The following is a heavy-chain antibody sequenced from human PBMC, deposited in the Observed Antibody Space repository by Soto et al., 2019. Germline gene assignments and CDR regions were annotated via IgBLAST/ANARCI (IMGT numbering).Heavy chain of an antibody. V-gene: IGHV3-73*02. CDR1: GFTFSDSP. D-gene: IGHD3-10*01. CDR3: TRGVWFGTNYGLDV. Sequence: EVQLVESGGGLVQPGGSLRLSCAASGFTFSDSPIHWVRQASGKGLEWVGRIKTKAESYATASIEGRFTISRDDLKNTAYLQMNSLKPEDTAVYYCTRGVWFGTNYGLDVWGQGTAVAVSS. CDR2: IKTKAESYAT. J-gene: IGHJ6*02.